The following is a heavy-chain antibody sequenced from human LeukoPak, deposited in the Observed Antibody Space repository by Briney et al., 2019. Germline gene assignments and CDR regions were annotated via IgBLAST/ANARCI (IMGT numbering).Heavy chain of an antibody. D-gene: IGHD4-17*01. V-gene: IGHV1-18*01. CDR2: ISAYNGNT. CDR3: AIDYGEVREAYYFDS. Sequence: ASVKVSCKASGYTFTSYGISWVRQAPGQGLECMGWISAYNGNTNYAQKLQCRVTMTTDTSTSTAYMELRSLRCDDTAVYYCAIDYGEVREAYYFDSWGQGTLVTVSS. CDR1: GYTFTSYG. J-gene: IGHJ4*02.